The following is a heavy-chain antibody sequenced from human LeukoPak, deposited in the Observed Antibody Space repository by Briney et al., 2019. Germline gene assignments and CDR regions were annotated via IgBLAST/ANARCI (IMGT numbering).Heavy chain of an antibody. CDR3: ARDSDTYDAFDV. CDR1: GDIVSSNTAA. Sequence: SQTLSLTCAISGDIVSSNTAAWNWIRQSPSRGLEWLGRTYYRSKWYNGYAVSVKSRITIKPDTSKNQFSLQLNSVTPEDTAVYYCARDSDTYDAFDVWGQGTMVTVSS. J-gene: IGHJ3*01. CDR2: TYYRSKWYN. V-gene: IGHV6-1*01.